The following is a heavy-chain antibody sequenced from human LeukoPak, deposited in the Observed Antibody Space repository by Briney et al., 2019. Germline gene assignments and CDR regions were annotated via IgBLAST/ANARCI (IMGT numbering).Heavy chain of an antibody. CDR2: ISSSSSYI. CDR3: ARVQYSSGWGAFDI. J-gene: IGHJ3*02. D-gene: IGHD6-19*01. CDR1: GFTFSSYS. Sequence: GGSLRLSCAASGFTFSSYSMNWVRQAPGKGLEWVSSISSSSSYIYYADSVKGRFTISRDNTKNSLYLQMNSPRAEDTAVYYCARVQYSSGWGAFDIWGQGTMVTVSS. V-gene: IGHV3-21*01.